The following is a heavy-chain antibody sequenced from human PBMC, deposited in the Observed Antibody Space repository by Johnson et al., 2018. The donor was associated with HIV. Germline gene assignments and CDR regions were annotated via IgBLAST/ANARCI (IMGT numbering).Heavy chain of an antibody. CDR1: GFTFSSYG. D-gene: IGHD1-26*01. CDR3: AKDLFTEREDDVFYI. V-gene: IGHV3-33*06. CDR2: IWYDGSNK. J-gene: IGHJ3*02. Sequence: QVQLVESGGGVVQPGRSLRLSCTASGFTFSSYGMHWVRQAPGKGLEWVAVIWYDGSNKYYADSVKGRFTISRDNSKNTLYLQMNSLRAEDTAVYYCAKDLFTEREDDVFYIWGQGTMVTVSS.